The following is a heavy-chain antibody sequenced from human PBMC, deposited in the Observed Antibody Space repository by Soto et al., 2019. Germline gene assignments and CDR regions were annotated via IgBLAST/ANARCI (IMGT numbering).Heavy chain of an antibody. V-gene: IGHV2-5*01. CDR3: ARGLATLPVFAFDV. J-gene: IGHJ3*01. CDR2: IYWNDDK. D-gene: IGHD6-6*01. Sequence: QITVKGSDPTLVKPTQTLTLTCSLSGISLSTSGVGLGWIRQTPGKALEWLALIYWNDDKHYTPSLKSRLTITKDTSKNQAVLTMTNMDPVDTATYYCARGLATLPVFAFDVWGQGTVVTVSS. CDR1: GISLSTSGVG.